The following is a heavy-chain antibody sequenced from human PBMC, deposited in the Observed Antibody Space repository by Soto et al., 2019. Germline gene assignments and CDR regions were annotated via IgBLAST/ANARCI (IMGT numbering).Heavy chain of an antibody. J-gene: IGHJ4*02. Sequence: LQLQESGPGLVKPSETLSLTCTVSGGSISNSDYFWAWMRQPPGKGMEWVGTISHTWSPRYNPSLTSRVTISVDTSKNQFYLRLPSVTAADTAVFYCASQLESTTYFDYWGRGTLVTVSS. CDR1: GGSISNSDYF. V-gene: IGHV4-39*01. CDR3: ASQLESTTYFDY. D-gene: IGHD1-1*01. CDR2: ISHTWSP.